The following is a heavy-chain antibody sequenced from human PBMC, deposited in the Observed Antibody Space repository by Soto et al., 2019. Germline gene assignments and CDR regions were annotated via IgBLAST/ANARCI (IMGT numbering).Heavy chain of an antibody. Sequence: GGSLRLSCAASGFTFSSYAMSWVRQAPGKGLEWVSAISGRGGSTYYADSVKGRFAISRDNSKNTLYLQMNSLRAEDTAVYYCAKVISTSCYRGSIDDWGQGTLVTVSS. CDR3: AKVISTSCYRGSIDD. CDR2: ISGRGGST. CDR1: GFTFSSYA. D-gene: IGHD2-2*02. J-gene: IGHJ4*01. V-gene: IGHV3-23*01.